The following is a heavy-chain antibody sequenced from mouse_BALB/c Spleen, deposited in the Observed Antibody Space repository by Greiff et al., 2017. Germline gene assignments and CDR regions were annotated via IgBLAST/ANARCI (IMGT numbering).Heavy chain of an antibody. Sequence: DVKLQESGPGLVKPSQSLSLTCTVTGYSITSDYAWNWIRQFPGNKLEWMGYISYSGSTSYNPSLKSRISITRDTSKNQFFLQLNSVTTEDTATYYCARSTTVRFAYWGQGTLVTVSA. CDR3: ARSTTVRFAY. CDR2: ISYSGST. CDR1: GYSITSDYA. V-gene: IGHV3-2*02. J-gene: IGHJ3*01. D-gene: IGHD1-1*01.